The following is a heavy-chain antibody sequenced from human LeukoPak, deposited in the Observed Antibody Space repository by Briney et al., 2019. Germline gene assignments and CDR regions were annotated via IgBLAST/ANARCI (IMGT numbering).Heavy chain of an antibody. CDR1: GGTFIINA. CDR2: IIPIFGIT. Sequence: ASVKDSSKASGGTFIINAITWVRQAPGQGLEWMGRIIPIFGITDYAQKFQGRVTITADKSTNTAYMEFSSLRSEDTAVYYCASGRMTTETTYCFDPWGQGTLITVSS. V-gene: IGHV1-69*17. D-gene: IGHD4-11*01. J-gene: IGHJ5*02. CDR3: ASGRMTTETTYCFDP.